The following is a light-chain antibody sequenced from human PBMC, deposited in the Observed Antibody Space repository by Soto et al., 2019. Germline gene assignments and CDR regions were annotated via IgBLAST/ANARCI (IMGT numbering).Light chain of an antibody. CDR3: QQYYSTPYT. Sequence: DIVVTQFPDSLAVSLGERATINCKSSQSVLYSSKNKNYLAWYQQKPGQPPELLIYWASTRESGVPDRFSGSGSGTDFTLTISSLQAEDVAVYYCQQYYSTPYTFGQGIKLEIK. CDR1: QSVLYSSKNKNY. J-gene: IGKJ2*01. CDR2: WAS. V-gene: IGKV4-1*01.